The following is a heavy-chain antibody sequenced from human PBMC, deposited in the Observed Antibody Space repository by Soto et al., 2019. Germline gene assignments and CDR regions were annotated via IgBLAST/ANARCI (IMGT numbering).Heavy chain of an antibody. Sequence: EVQLLESGGGLVQPGGSLRLSCAASGFTFSSYAMSWVRQAPGKGLEWVSAISGSGGSTYYADSVKGRFTISRDNSKNTLYLQMNSLRAEDTAVYYCAKVAYFMIVVVYYFDYWGQGTLVTVSS. V-gene: IGHV3-23*01. CDR3: AKVAYFMIVVVYYFDY. CDR1: GFTFSSYA. D-gene: IGHD3-22*01. CDR2: ISGSGGST. J-gene: IGHJ4*02.